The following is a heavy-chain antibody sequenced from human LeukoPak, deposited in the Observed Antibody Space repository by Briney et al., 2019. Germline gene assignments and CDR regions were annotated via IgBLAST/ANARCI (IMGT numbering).Heavy chain of an antibody. CDR2: IYYSGST. J-gene: IGHJ4*02. Sequence: PSETLSLTCTVSGGSISSYYWSWIRQPPGKGLEWIGYIYYSGSTNYNPSLKSRVTISVDTSKNQFSLKLSSVTAADTAVYCCARGGTGFDYWGQGTLVTVSS. CDR3: ARGGTGFDY. V-gene: IGHV4-59*01. CDR1: GGSISSYY. D-gene: IGHD1-1*01.